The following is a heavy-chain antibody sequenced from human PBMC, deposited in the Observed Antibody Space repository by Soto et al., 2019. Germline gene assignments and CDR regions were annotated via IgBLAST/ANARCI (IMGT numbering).Heavy chain of an antibody. V-gene: IGHV4-30-4*01. CDR1: GGSISSGDYY. CDR2: IYYSGST. J-gene: IGHJ4*02. CDR3: ARVRAIAARRPVFDY. D-gene: IGHD6-6*01. Sequence: SETLSLTCTVSGGSISSGDYYWSWIRQPPGKGLEWIGYIYYSGSTYYNPSLKSRVTISVDTSKNQFSLKLSSVTAADTAVYCCARVRAIAARRPVFDYWGQGTLVTVSS.